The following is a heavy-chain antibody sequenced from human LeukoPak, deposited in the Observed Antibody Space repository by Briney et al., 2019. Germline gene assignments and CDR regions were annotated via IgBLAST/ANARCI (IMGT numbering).Heavy chain of an antibody. V-gene: IGHV3-7*01. Sequence: GGSLRLSCVASGFTFSSYWMSWVRQAPGKGLEWVANVNQDGSEKYDVDSAKGRFTISRDNAKNSLYLQMNSLRVEDTAMYYCTGVGGGDGSGWSTTDYWGQGTLVTISS. J-gene: IGHJ4*02. CDR1: GFTFSSYW. CDR3: TGVGGGDGSGWSTTDY. CDR2: VNQDGSEK. D-gene: IGHD6-19*01.